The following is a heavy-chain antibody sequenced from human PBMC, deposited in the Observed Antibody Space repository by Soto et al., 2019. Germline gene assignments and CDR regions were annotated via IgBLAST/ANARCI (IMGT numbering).Heavy chain of an antibody. CDR2: ISYIGST. V-gene: IGHV4-30-4*01. D-gene: IGHD2-15*01. CDR1: GGSISSGAYF. Sequence: SETLSLTCTVSGGSISSGAYFWNWIRQSPGKGLEWLGYISYIGSTYYNPSLKSRLSISRDTSKNQFSLKMTSVIDADTAVYFCARGIHGSSPYNWFDPWGQGTLVTVSS. CDR3: ARGIHGSSPYNWFDP. J-gene: IGHJ5*02.